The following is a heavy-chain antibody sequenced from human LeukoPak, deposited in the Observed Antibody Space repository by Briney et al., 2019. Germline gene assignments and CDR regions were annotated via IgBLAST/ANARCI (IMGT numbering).Heavy chain of an antibody. D-gene: IGHD2-15*01. CDR3: ARQDCSGGSCSYVDY. CDR2: ISGSGGST. J-gene: IGHJ4*02. CDR1: GFTFSSYA. Sequence: GGSLRLSCAASGFTFSSYAMSWVRQAPGKGLEWVSGISGSGGSTYYADSVKGRFTISRDNAKNSLYLQMNSLRADDTAVYYCARQDCSGGSCSYVDYWGQGTLVTVSS. V-gene: IGHV3-23*01.